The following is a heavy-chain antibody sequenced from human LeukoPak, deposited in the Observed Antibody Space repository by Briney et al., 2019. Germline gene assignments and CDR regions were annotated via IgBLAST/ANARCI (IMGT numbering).Heavy chain of an antibody. V-gene: IGHV3-74*01. CDR1: GFTFTDYW. CDR2: SNSDESST. J-gene: IGHJ6*02. Sequence: GGSLRLSCAASGFTFTDYWMHWVRQAPGKGLVWASRSNSDESSTSYADSVKGRFTISRDNAKKTVYLQMNSLRVEDTAIYYCTRHYGTGFYGMDVWGQGTTVTVSS. D-gene: IGHD3-10*01. CDR3: TRHYGTGFYGMDV.